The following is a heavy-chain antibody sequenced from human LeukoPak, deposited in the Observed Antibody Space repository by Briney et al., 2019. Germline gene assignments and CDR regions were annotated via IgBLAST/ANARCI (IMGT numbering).Heavy chain of an antibody. Sequence: GASVKVSCKASGGTFSSYAISWVRQAPGQGLEWMGGIIPIFGTANYAQKFQGRVTITADKSTSTAYMELSSLRYEDTAVYYCARDRTTGYSSSWYVGWFDPWGQGTLVTVSS. CDR1: GGTFSSYA. J-gene: IGHJ5*02. V-gene: IGHV1-69*06. CDR3: ARDRTTGYSSSWYVGWFDP. CDR2: IIPIFGTA. D-gene: IGHD6-13*01.